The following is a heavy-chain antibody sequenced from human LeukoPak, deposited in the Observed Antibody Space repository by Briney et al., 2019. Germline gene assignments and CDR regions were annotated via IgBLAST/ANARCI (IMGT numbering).Heavy chain of an antibody. Sequence: GSLSLSCAASGFTFSSYAMSWVRQAPGKGLEWVSAISGSGGSTYYADSVKGRFTISRDNSKNTLYLQMNSLRAEDTAVYYCAKDPRWKSDYDFWSGPYYFDYWGQGTLVTVSS. CDR1: GFTFSSYA. D-gene: IGHD3-3*01. V-gene: IGHV3-23*01. CDR3: AKDPRWKSDYDFWSGPYYFDY. J-gene: IGHJ4*02. CDR2: ISGSGGST.